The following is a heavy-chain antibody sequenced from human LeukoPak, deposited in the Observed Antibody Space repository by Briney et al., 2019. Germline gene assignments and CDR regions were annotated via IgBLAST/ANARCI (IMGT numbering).Heavy chain of an antibody. V-gene: IGHV1-8*01. CDR2: MNPNSGNT. CDR1: GYTFSSYD. J-gene: IGHJ3*02. D-gene: IGHD6-19*01. Sequence: VASVKVSCKASGYTFSSYDINWVRQATGQGLEWMGWMNPNSGNTGYAQKFQGRVTMTTNTSISTAYMELSSLTSEDTAVYYCARPSSGWYILDGDAFDIWGQGTMVTVSS. CDR3: ARPSSGWYILDGDAFDI.